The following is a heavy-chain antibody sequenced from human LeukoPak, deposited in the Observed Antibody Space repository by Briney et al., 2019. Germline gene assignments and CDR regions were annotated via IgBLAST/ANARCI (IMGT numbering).Heavy chain of an antibody. D-gene: IGHD4-17*01. Sequence: ASVKVSCKASDYTYNINWMRQAPGPGVEWMEWITPYSGNSKYIQKFQNRVTMTTDTTTSTAFLDLRSLKSDDTTVYYCARRGAYGDDAQLDHWGQGTLVTVSS. J-gene: IGHJ4*02. CDR1: DYTYN. CDR3: ARRGAYGDDAQLDH. V-gene: IGHV1-18*01. CDR2: ITPYSGNS.